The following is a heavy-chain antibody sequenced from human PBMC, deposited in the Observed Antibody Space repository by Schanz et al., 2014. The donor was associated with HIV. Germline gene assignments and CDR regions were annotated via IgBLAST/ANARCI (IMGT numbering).Heavy chain of an antibody. CDR1: GYTFTNYG. CDR3: VRVANYDGDDYYQRSHFDL. CDR2: IMPKFGTE. V-gene: IGHV1-69*13. D-gene: IGHD3-22*01. J-gene: IGHJ4*02. Sequence: QVQLVQSGAEVKKPGASVKVSCKASGYTFTNYGISWVRQAPGQGLEWLGLIMPKFGTENYAQKYQGRVTLTADATTAYMDLSSLKFEDTAVYYCVRVANYDGDDYYQRSHFDLWGQGTLVTVSS.